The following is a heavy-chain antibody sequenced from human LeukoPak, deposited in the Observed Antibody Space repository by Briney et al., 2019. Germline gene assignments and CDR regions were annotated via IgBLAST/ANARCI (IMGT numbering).Heavy chain of an antibody. CDR2: ISRGGGAYT. V-gene: IGHV3-23*01. CDR3: SKKGQADNDGKPD. CDR1: GFTFGTYD. D-gene: IGHD1-1*01. J-gene: IGHJ4*02. Sequence: GGSLRLSCAASGFTFGTYDMYWIRQAPGKGLECVSSISRGGGAYTYYADSVKGRFTISRDDSRSTLYLQMNSLRAEDTAVYYCSKKGQADNDGKPDWGQGTLVTVSS.